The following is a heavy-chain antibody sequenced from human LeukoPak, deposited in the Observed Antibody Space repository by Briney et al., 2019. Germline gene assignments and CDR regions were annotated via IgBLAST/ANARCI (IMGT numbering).Heavy chain of an antibody. D-gene: IGHD6-19*01. CDR3: ARHVAGPVGYFDY. Sequence: SETLSLTCTVSGGSISSSSYYWGWIRQPPGKVRRLIGSIYYSGSTYYNPSLKSRATISVDTSKNQFSLKLSSVTAADTAVYYCARHVAGPVGYFDYWGQGTLVTVSS. V-gene: IGHV4-39*01. CDR2: IYYSGST. CDR1: GGSISSSSYY. J-gene: IGHJ4*02.